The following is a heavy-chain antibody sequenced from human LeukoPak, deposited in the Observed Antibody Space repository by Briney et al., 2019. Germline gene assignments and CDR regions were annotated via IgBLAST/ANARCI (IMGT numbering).Heavy chain of an antibody. CDR2: IKWNGGST. Sequence: GGSLRLSCVAAGFTFDDYGLGWVRQAPGKGLEWVSGIKWNGGSTGYADSVKGRFTISRDNPKHSLYLQMNSLSAEHPALYYCARVGGDCSCDSWYVDYWGQGTLLGVCS. CDR3: ARVGGDCSCDSWYVDY. V-gene: IGHV3-20*04. J-gene: IGHJ4*02. D-gene: IGHD2-15*01. CDR1: GFTFDDYG.